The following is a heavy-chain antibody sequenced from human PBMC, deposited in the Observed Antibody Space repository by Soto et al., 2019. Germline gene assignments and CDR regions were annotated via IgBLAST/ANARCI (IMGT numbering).Heavy chain of an antibody. V-gene: IGHV3-30-3*01. J-gene: IGHJ6*02. CDR1: GFTFSSYG. CDR2: ISYDGSEK. D-gene: IGHD2-15*01. CDR3: ARDLRGCSGGTCYSKYHYGMDV. Sequence: ESGGGVVQPGRSLRLSCAASGFTFSSYGIHWVRQAPGKGLEWVAVISYDGSEKYYADSVKGRFTISRDNSKNTLFLQMSSLRPDDTAVYYCARDLRGCSGGTCYSKYHYGMDVWGQGTTVTVSS.